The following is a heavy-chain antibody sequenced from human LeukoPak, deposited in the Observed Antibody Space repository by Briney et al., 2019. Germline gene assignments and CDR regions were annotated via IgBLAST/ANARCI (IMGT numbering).Heavy chain of an antibody. J-gene: IGHJ4*02. CDR2: FDPEDGET. CDR3: ATVYIGGAPDY. D-gene: IGHD3-16*01. CDR1: GYTFTGYY. Sequence: ASVKVSCKASGYTFTGYYMHWVRQAPGKGLEWMGGFDPEDGETIYAQKFQGRVTMTEDTSTDTAYMELSSLRSEDTAVYYCATVYIGGAPDYWGQGTLVTVSS. V-gene: IGHV1-24*01.